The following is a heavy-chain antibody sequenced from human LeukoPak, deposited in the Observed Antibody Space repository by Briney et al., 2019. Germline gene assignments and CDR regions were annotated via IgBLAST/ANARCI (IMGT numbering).Heavy chain of an antibody. Sequence: KSGGSLRLSCAASGFTFSSYSMNWVRQAPGKGLGWVSSISSSSSYIYYADSVKGRFTISRDNSKNTLYLQMNSLRAEDTAVYYCAKDLLVLGYWGQGTLVTVSS. CDR2: ISSSSSYI. D-gene: IGHD6-13*01. CDR3: AKDLLVLGY. V-gene: IGHV3-21*04. CDR1: GFTFSSYS. J-gene: IGHJ4*02.